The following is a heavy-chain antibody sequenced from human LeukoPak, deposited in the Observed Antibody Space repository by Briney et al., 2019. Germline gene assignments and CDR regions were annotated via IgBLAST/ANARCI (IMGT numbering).Heavy chain of an antibody. V-gene: IGHV3-30*02. CDR3: AKDRYSSGWLKPLDY. CDR2: IRYDGSNK. D-gene: IGHD6-19*01. J-gene: IGHJ4*02. Sequence: SGGSLRLSCAASGFTFSSYGMHWVRQAPGKGLEWVAFIRYDGSNKYYADSVKGRFTISRDNSKNTLYLQMNSLRAEDTAVYYCAKDRYSSGWLKPLDYWGQGTLVTVSS. CDR1: GFTFSSYG.